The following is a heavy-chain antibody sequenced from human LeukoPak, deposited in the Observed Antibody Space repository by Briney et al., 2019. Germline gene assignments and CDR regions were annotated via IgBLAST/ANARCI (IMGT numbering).Heavy chain of an antibody. Sequence: PGGSLRLSCAASGFTFSSYSMNWVRQAPGKGLEWVSSISSTSSYIYYADSVKGRFTISRDNAKNSLYLQMNSLRAEDTAVYYCASEGYCDSTSCYDFDYWGQGTLVTVSS. CDR3: ASEGYCDSTSCYDFDY. CDR1: GFTFSSYS. J-gene: IGHJ4*02. CDR2: ISSTSSYI. V-gene: IGHV3-21*01. D-gene: IGHD2-2*01.